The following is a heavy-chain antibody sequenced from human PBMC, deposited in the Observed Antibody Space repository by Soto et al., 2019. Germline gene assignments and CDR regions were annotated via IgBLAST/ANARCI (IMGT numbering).Heavy chain of an antibody. Sequence: PGGSLRLSCAASGFTVSSNYMSWVRQAPGKGLELVSIVTNTGGDKLYADSVKGRFIISRDNSKNTLYLQMNSLRAEDSAIYYCARASGESYPGSRVFVSWGQGTRVTVSS. CDR1: GFTVSSNY. V-gene: IGHV3-53*01. D-gene: IGHD3-10*01. J-gene: IGHJ4*02. CDR3: ARASGESYPGSRVFVS. CDR2: TNTGGDK.